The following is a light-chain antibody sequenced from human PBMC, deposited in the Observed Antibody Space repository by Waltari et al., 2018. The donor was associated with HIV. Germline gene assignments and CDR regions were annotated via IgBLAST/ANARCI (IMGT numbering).Light chain of an antibody. J-gene: IGLJ2*01. CDR3: QLWDTSSDHPAF. CDR2: DYT. CDR1: NNEHKG. V-gene: IGLV3-21*02. Sequence: SDVLTQSPSVSVAPGQTAKLSCWGNNNEHKGVQWYQQKPGQAPVLVIYDYTDRPAGIPERFSGSSSGNTATLTVSMVEAGDEADYYCQLWDTSSDHPAFFGGGTKLTV.